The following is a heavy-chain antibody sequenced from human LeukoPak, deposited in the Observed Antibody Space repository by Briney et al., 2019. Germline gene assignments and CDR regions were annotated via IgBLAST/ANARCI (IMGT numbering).Heavy chain of an antibody. V-gene: IGHV3-11*01. Sequence: GGSLRLSCAASGFTFSDYYMSWIRQAPGKGLEWVSYISSSGSTIYYADSVKGRFTISRDNAKNSLYLQMNSLRAEDTAVYYCTKDRQGPHQYHMDVWGKGTTVTVSS. J-gene: IGHJ6*03. CDR2: ISSSGSTI. CDR3: TKDRQGPHQYHMDV. CDR1: GFTFSDYY.